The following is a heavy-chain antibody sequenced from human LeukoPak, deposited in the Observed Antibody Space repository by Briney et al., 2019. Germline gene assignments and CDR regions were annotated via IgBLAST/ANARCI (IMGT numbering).Heavy chain of an antibody. V-gene: IGHV3-30-3*01. CDR2: ISYDGSNK. Sequence: PGRSLRLSCAASGFTFSSYAMHWVRQAPGNGLEWVAVISYDGSNKYYADSVKVRFTISRDNSKNTLYLQMNSLRAEDTAVYYCARLGDYNAFDIWGQGTIVTVSS. CDR3: ARLGDYNAFDI. D-gene: IGHD4/OR15-4a*01. CDR1: GFTFSSYA. J-gene: IGHJ3*02.